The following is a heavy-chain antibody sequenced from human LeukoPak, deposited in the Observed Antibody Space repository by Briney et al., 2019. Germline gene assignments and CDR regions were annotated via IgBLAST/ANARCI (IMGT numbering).Heavy chain of an antibody. CDR1: GYTFTSFG. V-gene: IGHV1-69*13. J-gene: IGHJ5*02. CDR2: IIPIFGTA. CDR3: ARGSGLSSTGINWFDP. Sequence: SVKVSCKASGYTFTSFGISWVRQAPGQGLEWMGGIIPIFGTANYAQKFQGRVTITADESTSTAYMELSSLRSEDTAVYYCARGSGLSSTGINWFDPWGQGTLVTVSS. D-gene: IGHD2-2*01.